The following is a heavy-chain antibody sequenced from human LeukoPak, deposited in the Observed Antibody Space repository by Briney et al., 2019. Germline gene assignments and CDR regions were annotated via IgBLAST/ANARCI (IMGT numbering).Heavy chain of an antibody. D-gene: IGHD3-22*01. V-gene: IGHV1-69*05. Sequence: SVKVSCKASGYTFTSYGISWVRQAPGQGLEWMGRIIPIFGTANYAQKFQGRVTITTDESTSTAYMELSSLRSEDTAVYYCARGDSSGPEYFQHWGQGTLVTVSS. CDR3: ARGDSSGPEYFQH. J-gene: IGHJ1*01. CDR1: GYTFTSYG. CDR2: IIPIFGTA.